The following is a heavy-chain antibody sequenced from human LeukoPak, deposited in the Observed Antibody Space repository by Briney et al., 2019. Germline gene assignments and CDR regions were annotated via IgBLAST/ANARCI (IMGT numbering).Heavy chain of an antibody. CDR1: GGSISSYY. V-gene: IGHV4-59*01. CDR3: ARYIVGATTGYYYYYYMDV. D-gene: IGHD1-26*01. Sequence: PSETLSLTCTVSGGSISSYYWSWLRQPPGKGLEWVGYIYYSGSTNYNPSLKSRVTISVDTSKNQFSLKLSSVTAADTAVYYCARYIVGATTGYYYYYYMDVWGKGTTVTVSS. J-gene: IGHJ6*03. CDR2: IYYSGST.